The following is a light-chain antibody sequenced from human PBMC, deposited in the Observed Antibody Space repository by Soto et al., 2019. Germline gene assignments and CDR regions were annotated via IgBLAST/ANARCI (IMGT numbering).Light chain of an antibody. CDR2: GAS. J-gene: IGKJ1*01. CDR3: QQLNGYPIT. V-gene: IGKV1-9*01. Sequence: DIQLTQSPSFLSASVGARVIITCRASQGISNYLAWYQQKPGKAPKLLIYGASTLQSGVPSRFSGSGSGTEFTLTISSLRPEDFATYYCQQLNGYPITFGQGTKVDIK. CDR1: QGISNY.